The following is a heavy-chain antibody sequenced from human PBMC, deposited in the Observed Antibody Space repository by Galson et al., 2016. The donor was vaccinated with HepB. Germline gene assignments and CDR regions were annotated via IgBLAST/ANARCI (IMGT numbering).Heavy chain of an antibody. Sequence: LSLTCTVSGGSISAGDYYWSWIRQPPGKGLEWIGYVFYSGSTYYNPSLQSRVTISVDTSKNQFSLKLNSVTPADTAVYYCARERYYYYRSGYYYFFDTWGQGTPITVSS. D-gene: IGHD3-22*01. CDR3: ARERYYYYRSGYYYFFDT. CDR2: VFYSGST. J-gene: IGHJ4*02. V-gene: IGHV4-30-4*01. CDR1: GGSISAGDYY.